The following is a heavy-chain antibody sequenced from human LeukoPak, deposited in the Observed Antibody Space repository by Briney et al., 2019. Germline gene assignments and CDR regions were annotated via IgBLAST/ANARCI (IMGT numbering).Heavy chain of an antibody. V-gene: IGHV3-30*03. CDR1: GFTFSSYG. J-gene: IGHJ4*02. CDR3: ARAGHYYGSGSYYFDY. Sequence: GGSLRLSCAASGFTFSSYGMHWVRQAPGKGLEWVAVISYDGSNKYYADSVKGRFTIFRDNSKNTLYLQMNSLRAEDTAVYYCARAGHYYGSGSYYFDYWGQGTLVTVSS. D-gene: IGHD3-10*01. CDR2: ISYDGSNK.